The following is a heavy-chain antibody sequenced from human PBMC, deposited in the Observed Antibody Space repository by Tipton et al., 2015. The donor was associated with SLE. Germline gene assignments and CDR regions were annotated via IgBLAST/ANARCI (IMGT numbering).Heavy chain of an antibody. CDR2: IRGDGSAT. CDR3: ARVAQGTLTVYSIDY. CDR1: GFTFSSYV. Sequence: GSLRLSCAASGFTFSSYVMSWVRQAPGKGLEWVSAIRGDGSATFYADSVKGRFTISRDNSKDTLYLQMNSLRAEDTAVYYCARVAQGTLTVYSIDYWGQGTLVTVSS. J-gene: IGHJ4*02. D-gene: IGHD2-15*01. V-gene: IGHV3-23*01.